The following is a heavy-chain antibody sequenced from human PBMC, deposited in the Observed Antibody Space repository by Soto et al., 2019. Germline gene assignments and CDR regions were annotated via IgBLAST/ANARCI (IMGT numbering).Heavy chain of an antibody. V-gene: IGHV4-34*01. Sequence: QVQLHLWGAGLLQPSETLSLTCAIDGGSFTGYYWIWIRQAPGEGPERIGEINHVGATNVHPSLNSRILISMDASKNQFSVTLSSVTAADPAIYFCARGRLHLAPGTRLRYYAMDVWGQGTTVIISS. CDR3: ARGRLHLAPGTRLRYYAMDV. D-gene: IGHD4-4*01. J-gene: IGHJ6*02. CDR1: GGSFTGYY. CDR2: INHVGAT.